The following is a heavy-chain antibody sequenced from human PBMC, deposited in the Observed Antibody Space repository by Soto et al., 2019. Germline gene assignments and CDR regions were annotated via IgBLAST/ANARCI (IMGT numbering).Heavy chain of an antibody. Sequence: GASVKVSCKASGGTFSSYAISWVRQAPGQGLEWIGGIIPIFGTANYAQKFQGRVTITADESTSTAYMELSSLRSEDTAVYYCARDLNSYGPGWGQGTLVTVSS. J-gene: IGHJ4*02. CDR1: GGTFSSYA. D-gene: IGHD5-18*01. V-gene: IGHV1-69*13. CDR2: IIPIFGTA. CDR3: ARDLNSYGPG.